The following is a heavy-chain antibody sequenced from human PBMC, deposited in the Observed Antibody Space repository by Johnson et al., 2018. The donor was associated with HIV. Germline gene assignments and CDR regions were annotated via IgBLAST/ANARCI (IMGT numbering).Heavy chain of an antibody. J-gene: IGHJ3*02. CDR2: SSSGSTI. V-gene: IGHV3-53*01. D-gene: IGHD6-13*01. CDR1: RFTVSSNY. Sequence: VQLVESGGGLIHPGGSLRLSCAASRFTVSSNYMSWIRQAPGKGLEWVSYISSSGSTIYYADSVKGRFTISRDNSKNTLYLQMNSLRAEDTAVYDCAGQYGSSWYQNSGAFDIWGQGTMVTVSS. CDR3: AGQYGSSWYQNSGAFDI.